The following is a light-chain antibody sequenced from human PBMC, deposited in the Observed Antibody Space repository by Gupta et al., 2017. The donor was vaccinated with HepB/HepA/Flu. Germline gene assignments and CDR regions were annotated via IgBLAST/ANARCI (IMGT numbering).Light chain of an antibody. CDR1: TGAVTSGYY. CDR2: STS. Sequence: TVVCHGSSLTLSQGEIVSVTCGSSTGAVTSGYYSNWFQQKPGQAPRARIYSTSNKHSWTPARFSGSLLGGKAALTLSGVQHEDEAEYYCLLYYGAARVFGGGTKLTVL. V-gene: IGLV7-43*01. J-gene: IGLJ3*02. CDR3: LLYYGAARV.